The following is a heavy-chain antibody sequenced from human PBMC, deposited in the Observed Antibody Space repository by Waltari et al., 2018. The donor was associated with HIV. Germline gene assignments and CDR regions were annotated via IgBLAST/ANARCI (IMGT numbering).Heavy chain of an antibody. Sequence: QAQLQQWGAGLLKPSETLSLTCAVYGGSFCGHYWTWIRQPPGMGLEWIGEINDSEYTNYNPSLRSRLTISLDASKNQFSLKMTAVTAADTAVYYCARSRGLIKWNRYFDSWAQGTMVSVSS. J-gene: IGHJ3*02. CDR2: INDSEYT. V-gene: IGHV4-34*01. CDR1: GGSFCGHY. CDR3: ARSRGLIKWNRYFDS. D-gene: IGHD3-10*01.